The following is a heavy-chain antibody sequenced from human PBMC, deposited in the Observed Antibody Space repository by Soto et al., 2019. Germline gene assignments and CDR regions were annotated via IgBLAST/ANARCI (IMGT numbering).Heavy chain of an antibody. CDR1: GDTISTGGYT. V-gene: IGHV4-30-2*01. CDR2: TYHSGNP. Sequence: SETLSLTCDVSGDTISTGGYTWAWIRQPPGKALEWIGHTYHSGNPYYNPSLKSRVIISVDRSKNQFSLKVRSVTAADTAVYYCARVEGYCSSTSCRYYFDYWGQGTLVTVSS. CDR3: ARVEGYCSSTSCRYYFDY. D-gene: IGHD2-2*01. J-gene: IGHJ4*02.